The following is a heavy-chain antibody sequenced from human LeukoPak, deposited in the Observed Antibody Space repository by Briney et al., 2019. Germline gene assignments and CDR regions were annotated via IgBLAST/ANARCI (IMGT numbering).Heavy chain of an antibody. D-gene: IGHD2-15*01. V-gene: IGHV3-64*04. CDR2: ISSNGGST. CDR3: ARDSSHCSGGSCYSVY. J-gene: IGHJ4*02. CDR1: GFTFSSYA. Sequence: GGSLRLSCSASGFTFSSYAMHWVRQAPGKGLEYVSAISSNGGSTYYADSVKGRFTISRDNSRNTLYLQMNSLRAEDTAVYYCARDSSHCSGGSCYSVYWGQGTLVTVSS.